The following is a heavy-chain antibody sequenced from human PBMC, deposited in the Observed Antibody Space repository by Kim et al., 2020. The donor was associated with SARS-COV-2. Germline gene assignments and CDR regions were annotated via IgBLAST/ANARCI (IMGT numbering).Heavy chain of an antibody. Sequence: GGSLRLSCAASGFIFHTYAMHWARQTPGKGLEYVSAISSNGFDTYYADSVRGRFTISRDNSKNTLFLQMGSLTPEDMGVYYCAREGRHCSGTARYVFDYWGQGTLVTVSS. D-gene: IGHD2-15*01. CDR2: ISSNGFDT. CDR3: AREGRHCSGTARYVFDY. V-gene: IGHV3-64*02. CDR1: GFIFHTYA. J-gene: IGHJ4*02.